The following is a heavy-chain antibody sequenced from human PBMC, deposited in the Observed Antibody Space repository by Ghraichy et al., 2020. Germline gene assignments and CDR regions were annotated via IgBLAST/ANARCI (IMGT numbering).Heavy chain of an antibody. J-gene: IGHJ3*02. CDR2: IKQDGSEK. V-gene: IGHV3-7*01. CDR3: SSPSYDFWSGYDAFHI. D-gene: IGHD3-3*01. Sequence: GGSLRLSCAASGFSFSSYWMSWVRQAPGKGLEWVANIKQDGSEKYYVDSVKGRFTISRDNAKNSLYLQMNSLRAEDTAVYYCSSPSYDFWSGYDAFHIWGQGTMVTVSS. CDR1: GFSFSSYW.